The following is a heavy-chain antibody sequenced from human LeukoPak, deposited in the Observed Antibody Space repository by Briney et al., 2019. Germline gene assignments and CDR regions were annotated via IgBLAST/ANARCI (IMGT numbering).Heavy chain of an antibody. D-gene: IGHD3-22*01. V-gene: IGHV3-21*01. Sequence: AGGSLRLSCAPSGFTFSSYTMSWVRQAPGQGLEWVSSISRSTSYIYYADSVKGRFTISRDNAKNSLYLQMSSLRAEDTAVYYCARGQDRPFYFDSSAKRGYYFDYWGQGTLVTVSS. CDR2: ISRSTSYI. CDR3: ARGQDRPFYFDSSAKRGYYFDY. CDR1: GFTFSSYT. J-gene: IGHJ4*02.